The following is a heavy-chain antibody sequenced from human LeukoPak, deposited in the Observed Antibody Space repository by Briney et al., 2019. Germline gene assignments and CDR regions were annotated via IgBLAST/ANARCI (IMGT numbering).Heavy chain of an antibody. CDR2: IYTSGST. CDR3: ARDGYCSSTSCYTDYYYYYMDV. D-gene: IGHD2-2*02. J-gene: IGHJ6*03. Sequence: SETLSLTCTVSGGSISSHYWSWIRQPAGKGLEWIGRIYTSGSTNYNPSLKSRVTMSVDTSKNQFSLKLSSVTAADTAVYYCARDGYCSSTSCYTDYYYYYMDVWGKGTTVTVSS. CDR1: GGSISSHY. V-gene: IGHV4-4*07.